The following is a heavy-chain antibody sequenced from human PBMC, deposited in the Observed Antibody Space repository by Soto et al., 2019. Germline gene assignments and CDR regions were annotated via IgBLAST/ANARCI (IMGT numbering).Heavy chain of an antibody. CDR2: ISSSSSYT. Sequence: GGSLRLSCAASGFTFSDYYMSWIRQAPGKGLEWVSYISSSSSYTNYADSVKGRFTISRDNAKNSLYLQMNSLRAEDTAVYYWARELKETLGNSDTAMAPATTCYGMDVWGQGTTVTVYS. D-gene: IGHD5-18*01. J-gene: IGHJ6*02. CDR3: ARELKETLGNSDTAMAPATTCYGMDV. CDR1: GFTFSDYY. V-gene: IGHV3-11*06.